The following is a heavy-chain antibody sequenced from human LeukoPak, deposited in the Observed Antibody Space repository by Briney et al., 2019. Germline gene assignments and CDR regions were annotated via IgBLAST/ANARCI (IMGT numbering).Heavy chain of an antibody. CDR2: FFYSGST. CDR3: ARAPGSAYNAYYFYY. J-gene: IGHJ4*02. CDR1: GASISSGGDF. Sequence: SQTLSLTCTVSGASISSGGDFWGWIRQHPWKGLEWMGYFFYSGSTYYNPSLKSRVTISVDTSKNQISLKLSSVTAADTAVYYCARAPGSAYNAYYFYYWGQGTLVTVSS. V-gene: IGHV4-31*03. D-gene: IGHD1-1*01.